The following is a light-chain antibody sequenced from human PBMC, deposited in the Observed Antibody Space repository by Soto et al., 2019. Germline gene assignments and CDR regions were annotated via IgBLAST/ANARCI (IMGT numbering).Light chain of an antibody. CDR1: QSFSRR. CDR3: HTYNSYSLHT. J-gene: IGKJ2*01. V-gene: IGKV1-5*01. CDR2: DAS. Sequence: DIQMTQSPSTLSASVGDRITITCRASQSFSRRLAWYQQKPGKAPKLLIYDASSLESGVPSRFSGRGSGTEFTLTISSLQPDDCATYYCHTYNSYSLHTFGQGTKLEIK.